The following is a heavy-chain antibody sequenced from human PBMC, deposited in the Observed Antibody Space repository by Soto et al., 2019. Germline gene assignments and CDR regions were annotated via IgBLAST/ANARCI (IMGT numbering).Heavy chain of an antibody. D-gene: IGHD3-3*01. CDR3: AIDQNCTVPTCFCDPDI. Sequence: QVQLLQSGAEVKKPGSSVKVSCHASGDTFTTHTITWVRQAPGQGLEWVGRIIPLLGLTDYEQKFQGRVVITADKSTSTTYMVLSRLSFEDTALYYFAIDQNCTVPTCFCDPDIWGTGTAVTVSS. J-gene: IGHJ6*03. CDR1: GDTFTTHT. V-gene: IGHV1-69*08. CDR2: IIPLLGLT.